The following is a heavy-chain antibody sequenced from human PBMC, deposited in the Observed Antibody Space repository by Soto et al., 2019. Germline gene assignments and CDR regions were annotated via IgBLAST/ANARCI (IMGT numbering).Heavy chain of an antibody. V-gene: IGHV3-21*04. Sequence: GSLRLSCAASGFTFSSDDMNWVRQAPGKGLEWVSSITSDSTYTYYTDSVKGRFTISRDNAENSLYLQMDSLRAEDTATYYCARAKPQFNYWGQGVLVTVSS. J-gene: IGHJ4*02. CDR2: ITSDSTYT. CDR1: GFTFSSDD. CDR3: ARAKPQFNY.